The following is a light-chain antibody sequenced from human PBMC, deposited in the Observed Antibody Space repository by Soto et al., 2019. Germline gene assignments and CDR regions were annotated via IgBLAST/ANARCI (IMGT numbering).Light chain of an antibody. CDR1: QPIGTF. V-gene: IGKV1-39*01. Sequence: QLTQSPSSLSASVGDTVTITCRTSQPIGTFLNWYQQRPGRAPKLLISSATRLPTDVPSRFRGSGFGTDFALTIATLQPEDFANYFCQQNFHAPVTFGGGTKVDTK. J-gene: IGKJ4*01. CDR2: SAT. CDR3: QQNFHAPVT.